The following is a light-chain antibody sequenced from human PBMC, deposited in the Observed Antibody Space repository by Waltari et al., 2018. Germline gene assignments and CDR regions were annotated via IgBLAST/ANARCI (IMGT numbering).Light chain of an antibody. CDR3: QQYGYSSWT. CDR1: QRVTYNY. CDR2: GAS. J-gene: IGKJ1*01. Sequence: IELTQSPGTLSLSPGERATLSCRASQRVTYNYLAWFQRKPGQAPRLLVYGASTRATGIPDRFSGSGSGTDFTLTITRLEPEDFAVYYCQQYGYSSWTFGQGTKVEIK. V-gene: IGKV3-20*01.